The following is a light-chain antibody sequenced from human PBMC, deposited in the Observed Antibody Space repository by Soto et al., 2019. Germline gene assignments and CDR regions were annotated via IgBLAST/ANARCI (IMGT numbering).Light chain of an antibody. CDR3: QQYNSYSCP. J-gene: IGKJ1*01. CDR1: QSISSW. CDR2: DAS. V-gene: IGKV1-5*01. Sequence: IQLPQYASCRSTSLCALVTITFRASQSISSWLAWYQQKPGKAPKLLIYDASSLESGVPSRFSGSGSGTEFTLTISSLQPDDFAPYYCQQYNSYSCPFCEGTKVDIK.